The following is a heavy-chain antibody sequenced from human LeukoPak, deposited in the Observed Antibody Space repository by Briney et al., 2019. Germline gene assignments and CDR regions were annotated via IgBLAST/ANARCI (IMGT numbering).Heavy chain of an antibody. CDR3: ARLTGESWQFDY. D-gene: IGHD3-9*01. CDR1: GYSFTTYW. J-gene: IGHJ4*02. V-gene: IGHV5-51*01. CDR2: FYPDDSDS. Sequence: GESLKFSCKGSGYSFTTYWIGWVRQMPGKGLEWMGIFYPDDSDSIYSPSFQGQVTISADNSISTAYLRWSSLKASDTAMYYCARLTGESWQFDYWGQGTLVTVSS.